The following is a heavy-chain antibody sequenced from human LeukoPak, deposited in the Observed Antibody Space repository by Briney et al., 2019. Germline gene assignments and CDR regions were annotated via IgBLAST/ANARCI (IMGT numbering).Heavy chain of an antibody. CDR1: GGSISSYY. D-gene: IGHD1-26*01. CDR2: IYYSGST. CDR3: ARVRYSGSYENYFDY. Sequence: SETLSLTXTVSGGSISSYYWSWIRQTPGKGLEWLGYIYYSGSTNYNPSLKSRVTISVDTSKNQFSLKLSSVTAADTAVYYCARVRYSGSYENYFDYWGQGTLVTVSS. V-gene: IGHV4-59*01. J-gene: IGHJ4*02.